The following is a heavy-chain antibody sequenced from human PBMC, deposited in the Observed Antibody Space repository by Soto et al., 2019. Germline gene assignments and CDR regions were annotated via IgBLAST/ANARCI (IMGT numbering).Heavy chain of an antibody. J-gene: IGHJ4*02. V-gene: IGHV1-18*01. CDR1: GYPFGGYA. D-gene: IGHD4-17*01. CDR2: VSAHTGDS. CDR3: ARPSTSYGDYGWSLAY. Sequence: QVQLVESGAEVKKPGASVKVSCKASGYPFGGYAIGWVRQAPGQGLVWMGWVSAHTGDSGYAQRFHGRVTLTTDTSTSTAYMELRGLRSDDTAVYYCARPSTSYGDYGWSLAYWGQGTLVTVSS.